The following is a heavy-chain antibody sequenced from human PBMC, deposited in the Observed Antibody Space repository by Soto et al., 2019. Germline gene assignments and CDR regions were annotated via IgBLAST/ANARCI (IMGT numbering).Heavy chain of an antibody. Sequence: QVQRVESGGGVVQPGRSLRLSCAASGFTFSSYAMHWVRQAPGKGLEWVAVISYDGSNKYYADSVKGRFTISRDNSKNTLYLQMNSLRAEDTAVYYSAREGGSYYRTLDPWGQGTLVTVSS. CDR3: AREGGSYYRTLDP. V-gene: IGHV3-30-3*01. CDR1: GFTFSSYA. J-gene: IGHJ5*02. CDR2: ISYDGSNK. D-gene: IGHD1-26*01.